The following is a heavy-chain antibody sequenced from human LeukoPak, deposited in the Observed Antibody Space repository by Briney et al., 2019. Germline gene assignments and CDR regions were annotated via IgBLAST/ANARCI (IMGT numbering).Heavy chain of an antibody. CDR2: IIPIFGTA. CDR1: GGTFSSYA. CDR3: ARGGPYYYDSSGYYDGSYYYYYGMDV. J-gene: IGHJ6*02. V-gene: IGHV1-69*01. Sequence: SVKVSCKASGGTFSSYAISWVRQAPGQGLEWMGGIIPIFGTANYAQKFQGRVTITADESTSTAYMELSSLRSEDTTVYYCARGGPYYYDSSGYYDGSYYYYYGMDVWGQGTTVTVSS. D-gene: IGHD3-22*01.